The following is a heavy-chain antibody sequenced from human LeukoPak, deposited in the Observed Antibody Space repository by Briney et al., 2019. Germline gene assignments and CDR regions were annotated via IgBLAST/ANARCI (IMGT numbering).Heavy chain of an antibody. D-gene: IGHD7-27*01. CDR3: AREMLGMSHYFEY. J-gene: IGHJ4*02. CDR1: GFTFSTYA. V-gene: IGHV3-64*01. CDR2: INPNGDTT. Sequence: GGSLRLSCAASGFTFSTYAMHWVRQPPGKGLEFVSAINPNGDTTFYANSVKDRFTISRDNSKNTLYLQMGSLRPEDMAVYYCAREMLGMSHYFEYWGQGTLVTVSS.